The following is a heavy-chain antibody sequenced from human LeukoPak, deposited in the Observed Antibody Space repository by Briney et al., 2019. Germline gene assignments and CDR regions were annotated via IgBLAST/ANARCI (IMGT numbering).Heavy chain of an antibody. J-gene: IGHJ6*02. D-gene: IGHD3-16*01. CDR1: GYTFTGYY. V-gene: IGHV1-2*02. Sequence: ASVKVSCKASGYTFTGYYMHWVRQAPGQGLEWMGWINPNSGGTNYAQKFQGRVTMTRDTSISTAYMELSRLRSDDTAVYYCARVGSLSYYYYGMDVWGQGTTVTVSS. CDR2: INPNSGGT. CDR3: ARVGSLSYYYYGMDV.